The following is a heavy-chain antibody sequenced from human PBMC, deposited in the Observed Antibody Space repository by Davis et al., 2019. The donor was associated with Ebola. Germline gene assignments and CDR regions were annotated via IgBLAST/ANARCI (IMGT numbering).Heavy chain of an antibody. V-gene: IGHV4-59*11. CDR3: SERGSSV. D-gene: IGHD3-10*01. J-gene: IGHJ4*02. CDR1: GVSISRHY. CDR2: IYSSGST. Sequence: PSETLSLTCTVSGVSISRHYWSWIRQPPGKGLEWIGYIYSSGSTNYNPSLKSRVTISVDTSKKQFSLRLTSVTAADTAMYYCSERGSSVWGQGTLVTVSS.